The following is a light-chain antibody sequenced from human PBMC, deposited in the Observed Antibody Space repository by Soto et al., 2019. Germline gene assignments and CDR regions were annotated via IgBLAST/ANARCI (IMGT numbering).Light chain of an antibody. CDR1: QIIRSS. J-gene: IGKJ1*01. CDR2: KTS. V-gene: IGKV1-5*03. Sequence: DIQMTQSPSTLSASVGDRVTITCRASQIIRSSLAWYQQKPGKAPKLLIYKTSSLESGVPSRFSGSGSGTEFILTISSLQPDDFATYYCQHYNSYPWTFGQGTKVDI. CDR3: QHYNSYPWT.